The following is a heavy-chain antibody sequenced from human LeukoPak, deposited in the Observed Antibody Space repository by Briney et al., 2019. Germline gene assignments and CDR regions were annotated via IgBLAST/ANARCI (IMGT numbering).Heavy chain of an antibody. V-gene: IGHV3-21*01. CDR2: ISGSSNFI. J-gene: IGHJ4*02. CDR3: ARVGGELLPLDY. D-gene: IGHD1-26*01. Sequence: GGSLRLSCAASGFTISGYNMHWVRQAPGKGLEWVSSISGSSNFIYYTDSVKGRFTISRDNAKNSLYLQMNSLRADDTAVYYCARVGGELLPLDYWGQGALVTVSS. CDR1: GFTISGYN.